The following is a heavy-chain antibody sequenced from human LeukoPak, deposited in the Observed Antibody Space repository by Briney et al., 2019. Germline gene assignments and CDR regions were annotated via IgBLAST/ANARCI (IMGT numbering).Heavy chain of an antibody. CDR3: ARAKPGRSNWFDP. D-gene: IGHD3-10*01. J-gene: IGHJ5*02. CDR1: GGSFSGYY. Sequence: KPSETLSLTCAVYGGSFSGYYWSWIRQPPGKGLEWIGEINHSGSTYYNPSLKSRVTISVDTSKNQFSLKLSSVTAADTAVYYCARAKPGRSNWFDPWGQGTLVTVSS. CDR2: INHSGST. V-gene: IGHV4-34*01.